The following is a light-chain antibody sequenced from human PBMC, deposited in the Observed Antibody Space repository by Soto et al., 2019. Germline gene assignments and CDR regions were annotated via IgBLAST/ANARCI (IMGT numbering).Light chain of an antibody. CDR1: QIVSLS. CDR3: QERTGCRTWT. Sequence: EIVLTQSPATLSLSPGGRSTLSCRAIQIVSLSLAWYQQKPGQAPRLLIYDASKRASGFPARFSGSGSCTDFTLTIISLETEDFAVYYCQERTGCRTWTFGQGTKVDIK. V-gene: IGKV3-11*01. J-gene: IGKJ1*01. CDR2: DAS.